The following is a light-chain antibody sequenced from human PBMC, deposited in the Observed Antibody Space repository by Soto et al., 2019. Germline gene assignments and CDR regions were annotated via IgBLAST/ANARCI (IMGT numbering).Light chain of an antibody. Sequence: EIVLTQSPATLSLSPGERATLSCRASQSVPNRDVAWYQQKPGQAPRLLIFDASSRANGVPDRFSGSGSWTDFTLTINRLEPEDFAVYYCQQYGSSRTFGRGTRV. J-gene: IGKJ1*01. V-gene: IGKV3-20*01. CDR3: QQYGSSRT. CDR2: DAS. CDR1: QSVPNRD.